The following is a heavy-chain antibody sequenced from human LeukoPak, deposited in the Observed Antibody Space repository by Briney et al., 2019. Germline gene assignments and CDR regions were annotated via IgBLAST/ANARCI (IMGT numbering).Heavy chain of an antibody. CDR3: ANKPSWIQQNTGDAFDI. D-gene: IGHD5-18*01. V-gene: IGHV4-39*07. CDR2: IYYSGST. Sequence: PSETLSLTCTVSGGSISSSSYYWGWIRQPPGKGLEWIGSIYYSGSTYYNPSLKSRVTVSVDTSKNQFSLKLSSVTAADTAVYYCANKPSWIQQNTGDAFDIWGQGTMVTVSS. J-gene: IGHJ3*02. CDR1: GGSISSSSYY.